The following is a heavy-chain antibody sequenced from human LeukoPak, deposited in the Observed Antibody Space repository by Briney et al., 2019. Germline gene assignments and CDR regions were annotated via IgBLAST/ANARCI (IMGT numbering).Heavy chain of an antibody. J-gene: IGHJ4*02. Sequence: GGSLRLSCAASGFTFSSYTMNWVRQAPGKGLEWVSSISSSSSYIYYADSLKGRFTISRDNAKNSLYLQMNSLRAEDTAIYYCAKGKGSGWYAAEDYWGQGILVTVSS. CDR3: AKGKGSGWYAAEDY. V-gene: IGHV3-21*04. CDR1: GFTFSSYT. D-gene: IGHD6-19*01. CDR2: ISSSSSYI.